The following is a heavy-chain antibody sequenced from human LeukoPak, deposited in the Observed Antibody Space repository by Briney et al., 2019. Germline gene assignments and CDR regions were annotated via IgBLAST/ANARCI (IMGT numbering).Heavy chain of an antibody. J-gene: IGHJ4*02. CDR1: GFPFSSYA. V-gene: IGHV3-64*04. CDR2: ISDSGGST. CDR3: TKGTIWLPFDY. Sequence: QPGGSLRLSCSASGFPFSSYAMHWVRQAPGKGLEYVSAISDSGGSTYYADSVKGRFTISRDNSKNTLYLQMNSLRAEDTAVYYCTKGTIWLPFDYWGQGTLVTVSS. D-gene: IGHD5-18*01.